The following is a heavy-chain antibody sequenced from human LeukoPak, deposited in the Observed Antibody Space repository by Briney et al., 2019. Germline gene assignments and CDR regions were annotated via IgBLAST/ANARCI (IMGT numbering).Heavy chain of an antibody. D-gene: IGHD5-18*01. Sequence: SETLSLTCTVSGGSISSSSYYWSWIRQPPEKGLEWIGYIYYSGSTNYNPSLKSRVTISVDTSKNQFSLKLSSVTAADTAVYYCARHVDTATGDAFDIWGQGTMVTVSS. CDR1: GGSISSSSYY. J-gene: IGHJ3*02. V-gene: IGHV4-61*05. CDR2: IYYSGST. CDR3: ARHVDTATGDAFDI.